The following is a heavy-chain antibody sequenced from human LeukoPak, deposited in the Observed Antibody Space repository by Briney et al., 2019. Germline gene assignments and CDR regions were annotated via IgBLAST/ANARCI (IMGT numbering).Heavy chain of an antibody. V-gene: IGHV4-34*01. Sequence: SETLSLTCAVYGGSFSGYYWSWICQPPGKGLEWIGEINHSGSTNYNPSLKSRVTISVDTSKNQFSLKLSSVTAADTAVYYCARAKIITIFGVVISTTLDYWGQGTLVTVSS. CDR3: ARAKIITIFGVVISTTLDY. CDR1: GGSFSGYY. J-gene: IGHJ4*02. D-gene: IGHD3-3*01. CDR2: INHSGST.